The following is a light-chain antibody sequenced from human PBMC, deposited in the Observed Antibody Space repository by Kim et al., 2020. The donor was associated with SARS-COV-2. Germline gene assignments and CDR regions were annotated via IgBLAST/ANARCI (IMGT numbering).Light chain of an antibody. V-gene: IGKV4-1*01. CDR3: QQYYSTPYT. CDR2: WAS. J-gene: IGKJ2*01. Sequence: DIVMTQSPDSLAVSLGERATINCKSSQSVLHTSNNKNYLAWYQQKPGQPPKLLLYWASTRESGVPDRIRGSGSGTDFTLTITSLQAEDVAVYYCQQYYSTPYTFGQGTKLEIK. CDR1: QSVLHTSNNKNY.